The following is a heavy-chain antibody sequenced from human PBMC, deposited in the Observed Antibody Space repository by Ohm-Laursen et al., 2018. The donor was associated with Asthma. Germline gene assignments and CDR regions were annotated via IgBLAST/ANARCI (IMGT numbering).Heavy chain of an antibody. CDR1: GFTFSSYS. J-gene: IGHJ4*02. D-gene: IGHD2-2*01. CDR2: ISSSSSYI. Sequence: SLRLSCSASGFTFSSYSMNWVRQAPGKGLEWVSSISSSSSYIYYADSVKGRFTISRDNAKNSLYLQMNSLRAEDTAVYYCARDADIVVVPAAMEDGTHVDYWGQGTLVTVSS. CDR3: ARDADIVVVPAAMEDGTHVDY. V-gene: IGHV3-21*01.